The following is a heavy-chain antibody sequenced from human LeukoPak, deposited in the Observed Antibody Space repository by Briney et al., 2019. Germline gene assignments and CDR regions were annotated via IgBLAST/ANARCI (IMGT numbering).Heavy chain of an antibody. D-gene: IGHD3-3*01. CDR3: ARQTTIFGVVIQALDY. CDR1: GGSLISSSYY. V-gene: IGHV4-39*01. CDR2: IYYSGST. Sequence: SETLSLTCTVSGGSLISSSYYWGWIRQPPGKGLEWIGSIYYSGSTYYNPSLKSRVTISVDTSKNQFSLKLSSVTAADTAVYYCARQTTIFGVVIQALDYWGQGTLVTVSS. J-gene: IGHJ4*02.